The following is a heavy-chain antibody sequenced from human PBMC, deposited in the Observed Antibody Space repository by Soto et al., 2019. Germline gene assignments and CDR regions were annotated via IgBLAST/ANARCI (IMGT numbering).Heavy chain of an antibody. Sequence: ASVKVSCKASGYTFTGYYMHWVRQAPGQGLEWMGWINPNSGGTNYAQKFQGRVTMTRDTSISTAYMELSRLRSDDTAVYYCARLHNRGVVVTHKYYFDHWGQGTLVTVSS. V-gene: IGHV1-2*02. CDR3: ARLHNRGVVVTHKYYFDH. CDR2: INPNSGGT. D-gene: IGHD2-15*01. CDR1: GYTFTGYY. J-gene: IGHJ4*02.